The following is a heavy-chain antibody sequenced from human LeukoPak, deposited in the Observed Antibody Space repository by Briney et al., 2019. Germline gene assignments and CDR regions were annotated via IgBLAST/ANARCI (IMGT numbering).Heavy chain of an antibody. CDR1: GFTFSSYS. D-gene: IGHD4-17*01. CDR3: ARDAPPLDYGDYLDY. J-gene: IGHJ4*02. Sequence: PGGSLRLSCAASGFTFSSYSMNWVRQAPGKGLEWVSSISSSSSYIYYADSVKGRFTISRDNAKNSLYLQMNSLRAEDTAVYYCARDAPPLDYGDYLDYWGQETLVTVSS. V-gene: IGHV3-21*01. CDR2: ISSSSSYI.